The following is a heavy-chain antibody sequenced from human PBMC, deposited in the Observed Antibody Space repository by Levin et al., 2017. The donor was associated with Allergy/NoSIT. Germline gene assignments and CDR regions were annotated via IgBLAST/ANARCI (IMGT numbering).Heavy chain of an antibody. J-gene: IGHJ4*02. V-gene: IGHV3-33*01. CDR2: IWYDGSNK. CDR3: AREGLTFYDSSGDAAPHY. D-gene: IGHD3-22*01. Sequence: LSLTCAASGFTFSSYGMHWVRQAPGKGLEWVAVIWYDGSNKYYADSVKGRFTISRDNSKNTLYLQMNSLRAEDTAVYYCAREGLTFYDSSGDAAPHYWGQGTLVTVSS. CDR1: GFTFSSYG.